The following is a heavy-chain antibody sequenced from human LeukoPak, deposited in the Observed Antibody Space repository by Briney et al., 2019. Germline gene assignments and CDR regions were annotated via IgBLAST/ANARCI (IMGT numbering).Heavy chain of an antibody. CDR1: GYTFTSYG. Sequence: SVKVSCKASGYTFTSYGISWVRQAPGQGLEWMGGIIPIFGTANYAQKFQGRVTITADESTSTAYMELSSLRSEDTAVYYCARDVRGATMVRGGLDYWGQGTLVTVSS. V-gene: IGHV1-69*13. J-gene: IGHJ4*02. CDR3: ARDVRGATMVRGGLDY. D-gene: IGHD3-10*01. CDR2: IIPIFGTA.